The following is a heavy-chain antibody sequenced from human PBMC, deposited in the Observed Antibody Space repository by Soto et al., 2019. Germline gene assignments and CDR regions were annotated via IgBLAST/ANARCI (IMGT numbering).Heavy chain of an antibody. CDR2: IIPILGIA. CDR3: AGGDGGRYSGYDPFDY. Sequence: QVQLVQSGAEVKKPGSSVKVSCKASGGTFSSYTISWVRQAPGQGLEWMGRIIPILGIANYAQKFQGRVTITADKSTSTAYMELSSLRSEDTAVYYCAGGDGGRYSGYDPFDYWGQGTLVTVSS. J-gene: IGHJ4*02. V-gene: IGHV1-69*02. D-gene: IGHD5-12*01. CDR1: GGTFSSYT.